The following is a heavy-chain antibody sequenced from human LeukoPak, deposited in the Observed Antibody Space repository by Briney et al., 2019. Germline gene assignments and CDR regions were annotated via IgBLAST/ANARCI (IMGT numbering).Heavy chain of an antibody. V-gene: IGHV4-39*07. Sequence: SETLSLTCTVSGGSISSSSYYWGWIRQPPGKGLEWIGSIYYSGSTYYNPSLKSRVTISVDTSKNQFSLKLSSVTAADTAVYYCARRGGYYYAAYYFDYWGQGTLVTVSS. CDR3: ARRGGYYYAAYYFDY. D-gene: IGHD3-22*01. J-gene: IGHJ4*02. CDR1: GGSISSSSYY. CDR2: IYYSGST.